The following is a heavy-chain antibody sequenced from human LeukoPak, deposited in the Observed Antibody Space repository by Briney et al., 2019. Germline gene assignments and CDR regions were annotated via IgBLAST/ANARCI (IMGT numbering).Heavy chain of an antibody. Sequence: SETLSLTCAVSGGSISSGGYSWSWIRQPPGKGLEWIGYIYHSGSTYYNPSLKSRVTISVDRSKNQFSLKRSSVTAADTAVYYCARVGDGYNYDYWGQGTLVTVSS. J-gene: IGHJ4*02. CDR3: ARVGDGYNYDY. CDR2: IYHSGST. V-gene: IGHV4-30-2*01. D-gene: IGHD5-24*01. CDR1: GGSISSGGYS.